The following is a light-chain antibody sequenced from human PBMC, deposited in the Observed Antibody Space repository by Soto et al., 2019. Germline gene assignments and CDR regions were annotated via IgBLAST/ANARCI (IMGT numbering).Light chain of an antibody. CDR2: GAS. CDR3: QQFDSSLWT. Sequence: EIVLTQSPGTLSLSPGDRATLSCRASQSVSTNNFAWYQQRPGQAPRLLIYGASSRATGIPDRFSGSGSGTDFTLTISRLEPEDFAVYYCQQFDSSLWTFGQGTKVDIK. J-gene: IGKJ1*01. V-gene: IGKV3-20*01. CDR1: QSVSTNN.